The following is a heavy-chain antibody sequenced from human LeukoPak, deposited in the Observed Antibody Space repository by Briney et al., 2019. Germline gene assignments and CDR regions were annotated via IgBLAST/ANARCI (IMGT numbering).Heavy chain of an antibody. CDR1: GYTFTAYS. CDR3: ARVFSTSTSSLDY. J-gene: IGHJ4*02. D-gene: IGHD2-2*01. V-gene: IGHV1-2*02. CDR2: INPNSGVT. Sequence: ASVKVSCKASGYTFTAYSLHGVRRAPEQGLEWMGWINPNSGVTNYAQKFQGRVIMTRDTSISTAYMELSGLGSDDTAVYYCARVFSTSTSSLDYWGQGTLVTVSS.